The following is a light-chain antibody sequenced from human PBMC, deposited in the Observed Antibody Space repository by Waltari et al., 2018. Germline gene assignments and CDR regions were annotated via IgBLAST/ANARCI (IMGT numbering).Light chain of an antibody. V-gene: IGLV2-14*03. CDR2: DVS. CDR3: SSYTSSDTHVV. J-gene: IGLJ2*01. Sequence: SALTQPASVSGSPGQSITISCTWTHGEADIYTSVACYQHPPGNVPKLILYDVSNRPSEFSHLFSGARSGNTASLTISGVQADDEADYYCSSYTSSDTHVVFGGGTKLTVL. CDR1: HGEADIYTS.